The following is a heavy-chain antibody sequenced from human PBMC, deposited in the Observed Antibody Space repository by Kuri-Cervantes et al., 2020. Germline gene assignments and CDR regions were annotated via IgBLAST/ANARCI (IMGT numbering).Heavy chain of an antibody. D-gene: IGHD5-18*01. CDR1: GYTFSGYY. CDR2: INPNSGGT. CDR3: ARDPDGYRHIFDH. J-gene: IGHJ4*02. V-gene: IGHV1-2*02. Sequence: ASVKVSCKASGYTFSGYYMHWVRQAPGQGLEWMGWINPNSGGTNCAQKFQGRVTMTRDTSISTAYMELSRLRSDDTAVYYCARDPDGYRHIFDHWGQGTLVTVSS.